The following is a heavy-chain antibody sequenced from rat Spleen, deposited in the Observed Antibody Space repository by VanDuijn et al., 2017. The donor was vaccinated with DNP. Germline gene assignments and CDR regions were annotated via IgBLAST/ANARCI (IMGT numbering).Heavy chain of an antibody. D-gene: IGHD1-12*03. CDR1: GFTFSDYY. V-gene: IGHV5-7*01. J-gene: IGHJ3*01. Sequence: EVQLVESGGGLVQPGRSLKLSCATSGFTFSDYYMAWVRQAPKKGLEWVATISYDGNTSSYRDSVKGRFTVSRDNAKSTLYLQMDSLRSEDTATYYCATSGYGYDGYPFAYWGQGTLVTVSS. CDR2: ISYDGNTS. CDR3: ATSGYGYDGYPFAY.